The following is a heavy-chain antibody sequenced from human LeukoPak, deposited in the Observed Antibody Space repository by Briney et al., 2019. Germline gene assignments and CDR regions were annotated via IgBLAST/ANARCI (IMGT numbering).Heavy chain of an antibody. Sequence: GGSLRLSCAASGFTFSSYEMNWVRQAPGKGLEWVSYISSSGSTIYYADSVKGRFTISRDNAKNSLYLQMNSLRAEDTAVYYCARGGQRENWFDPWGQGTLVTVSS. J-gene: IGHJ5*02. D-gene: IGHD3-16*01. CDR2: ISSSGSTI. CDR3: ARGGQRENWFDP. V-gene: IGHV3-48*03. CDR1: GFTFSSYE.